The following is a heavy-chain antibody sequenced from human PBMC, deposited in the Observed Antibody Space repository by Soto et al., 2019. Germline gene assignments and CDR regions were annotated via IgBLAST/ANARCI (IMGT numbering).Heavy chain of an antibody. CDR3: ARERGYYDSSGYPDEHI. Sequence: LRLSCAASGFTFSDYYMSWIRQAPGKGLEWVSYISSSSSYTNYADSVKGRFTISRDNAKNSLYLQMNSLRAEDTAVYYCARERGYYDSSGYPDEHIWRQGTMVTVSS. V-gene: IGHV3-11*06. J-gene: IGHJ3*02. CDR2: ISSSSSYT. D-gene: IGHD3-22*01. CDR1: GFTFSDYY.